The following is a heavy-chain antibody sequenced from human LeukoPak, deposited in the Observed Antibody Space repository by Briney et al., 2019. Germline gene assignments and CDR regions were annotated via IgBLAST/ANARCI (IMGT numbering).Heavy chain of an antibody. V-gene: IGHV1-8*03. D-gene: IGHD3-3*01. Sequence: ASVNVSCKASGYTFTSYDINWVRQATGQGLEWMGWMNPNSGNTGYAQKFQGRVTITRNTSISTAYMELSSLRSEDTAVYYCARVSSGYYSDAFDIWGQGTMVTVSS. J-gene: IGHJ3*02. CDR3: ARVSSGYYSDAFDI. CDR2: MNPNSGNT. CDR1: GYTFTSYD.